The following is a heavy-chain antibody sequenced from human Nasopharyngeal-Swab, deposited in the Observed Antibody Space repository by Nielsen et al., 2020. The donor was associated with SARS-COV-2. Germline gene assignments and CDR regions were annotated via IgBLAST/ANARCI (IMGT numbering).Heavy chain of an antibody. V-gene: IGHV3-48*03. D-gene: IGHD3-9*01. Sequence: GGSLRLSCAASGFTFSNYEMNWVRQAPGKGLEWVAYISTSGVTKYYADSVKGRFTISRDNAKNSLYLQMNSLRAEDTAVYYCARESERYFDWRVAAFDIWGQGTMVTVSS. J-gene: IGHJ3*02. CDR3: ARESERYFDWRVAAFDI. CDR1: GFTFSNYE. CDR2: ISTSGVTK.